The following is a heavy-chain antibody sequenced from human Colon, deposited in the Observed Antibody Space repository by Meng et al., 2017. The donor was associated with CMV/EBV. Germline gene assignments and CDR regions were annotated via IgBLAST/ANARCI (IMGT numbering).Heavy chain of an antibody. V-gene: IGHV1-8*01. J-gene: IGHJ4*02. CDR3: ARALRAHRYYSGGSCYVGY. D-gene: IGHD2-15*01. CDR2: MNPDSGNT. CDR1: TFSKYD. Sequence: TFSKYDINWVRQASGQGPGWMGWMNPDSGNTGYEQKFQGRVSMTEDTAISTAYMELSSLTSDDTAMDYCARALRAHRYYSGGSCYVGYWGQGSLVTVSS.